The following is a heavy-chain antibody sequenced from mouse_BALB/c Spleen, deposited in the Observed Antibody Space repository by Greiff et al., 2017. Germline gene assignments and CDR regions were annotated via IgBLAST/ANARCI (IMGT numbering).Heavy chain of an antibody. D-gene: IGHD1-1*01. CDR2: INPSTGYT. CDR3: ARSCGSRYYFDY. Sequence: QVQLQQSGAELAKPGASVKMSCKASGYTFTSYWMHWVKQRPGQGLEWIGYINPSTGYTEYNQKFKDKATLTADKSSSTAYMQLSSLTSEDAAVYYCARSCGSRYYFDYWGQGTTLTVSS. CDR1: GYTFTSYW. V-gene: IGHV1-7*01. J-gene: IGHJ2*01.